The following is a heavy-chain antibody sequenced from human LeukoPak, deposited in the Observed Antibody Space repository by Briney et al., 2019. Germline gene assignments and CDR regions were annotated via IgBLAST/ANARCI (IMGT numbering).Heavy chain of an antibody. CDR2: IYPGDSDT. J-gene: IGHJ3*02. CDR1: GYSFTSFW. D-gene: IGHD3-9*01. Sequence: GESLKISCKGSGYSFTSFWIGWVRQMPGKGLEWLGIIYPGDSDTRYSPSFQGQVTISADKSISTAYLQWSSRKASDTAMYYCARHSISSLRYFDRPHAFDIWGQGTMVTVSS. V-gene: IGHV5-51*01. CDR3: ARHSISSLRYFDRPHAFDI.